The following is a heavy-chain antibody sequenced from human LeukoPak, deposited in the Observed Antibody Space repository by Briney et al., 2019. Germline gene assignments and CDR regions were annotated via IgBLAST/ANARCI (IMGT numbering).Heavy chain of an antibody. V-gene: IGHV3-7*01. D-gene: IGHD3-22*01. CDR3: AREAEGYYDSSGYYEP. J-gene: IGHJ5*02. CDR1: GGSFSGYY. Sequence: ETLSLTCAVYGGSFSGYYWSWVRQAPGKGLEWVANIKQDGSEKYYVDSVKGRFTISRDNAKNSLYLQMNSLRAEDTAVYYCAREAEGYYDSSGYYEPWGQGTLVTVSS. CDR2: IKQDGSEK.